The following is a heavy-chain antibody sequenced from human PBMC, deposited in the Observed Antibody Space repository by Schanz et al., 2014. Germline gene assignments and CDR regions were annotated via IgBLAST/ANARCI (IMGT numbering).Heavy chain of an antibody. CDR3: ARGKVYFDWLLDY. J-gene: IGHJ4*02. CDR1: GGSISSSSYY. CDR2: ISYSGTT. D-gene: IGHD3-9*01. V-gene: IGHV4-39*07. Sequence: QLQLQESGPGLVKPSETLSLTCTVSGGSISSSSYYWGWIRQSPGQGLEWIGYISYSGTTYYNPSLKSRVTISVSTSKTQFSLKLSSVTAADTAVYYCARGKVYFDWLLDYWGQGALVTVSS.